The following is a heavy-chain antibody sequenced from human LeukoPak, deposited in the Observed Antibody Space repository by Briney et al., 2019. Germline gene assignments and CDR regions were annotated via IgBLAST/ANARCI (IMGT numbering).Heavy chain of an antibody. D-gene: IGHD3-10*01. CDR3: ARENYYGSGSYYAYYYHGMDV. Sequence: SQTLSLTCAISGDSVSSNSAAWNWIRQSPSRGLEWLGRTYYRSKWYNDYAVSVKSRITINPDTSKNQFSLQLNSVTPEDTAVYYCARENYYGSGSYYAYYYHGMDVWGQGTTVTVSS. CDR1: GDSVSSNSAA. CDR2: TYYRSKWYN. J-gene: IGHJ6*02. V-gene: IGHV6-1*01.